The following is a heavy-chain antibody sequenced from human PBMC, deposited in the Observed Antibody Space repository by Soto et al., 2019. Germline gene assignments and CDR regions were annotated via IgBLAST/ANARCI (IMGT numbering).Heavy chain of an antibody. CDR3: AVYGSGTYYPDY. J-gene: IGHJ4*02. D-gene: IGHD3-10*01. CDR1: GFTVSSNY. CDR2: IYSGGST. Sequence: EVQLVESGGGLIQPGGSLRLSCAASGFTVSSNYMSWVRQAPGKGLEWVSLIYSGGSTYYADSVKGRFTISRDNSKNTLNLQMTSLRAEDTAVYYCAVYGSGTYYPDYWGQGTLVTVSS. V-gene: IGHV3-53*01.